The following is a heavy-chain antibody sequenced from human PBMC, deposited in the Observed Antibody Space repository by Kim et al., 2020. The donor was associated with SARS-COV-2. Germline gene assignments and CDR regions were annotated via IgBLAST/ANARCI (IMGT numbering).Heavy chain of an antibody. CDR3: ARDLGYCNTTSCSNWFAP. J-gene: IGHJ5*02. Sequence: SETLSLTCSVSGGSISSYHWSWIRQPAGKGLEWIGRFYTSGSTNYNPSLKSRVTMSVDTSKNQVSLKLSSVTAADTAVYYCARDLGYCNTTSCSNWFAP. D-gene: IGHD2-2*01. CDR2: FYTSGST. CDR1: GGSISSYH. V-gene: IGHV4-4*07.